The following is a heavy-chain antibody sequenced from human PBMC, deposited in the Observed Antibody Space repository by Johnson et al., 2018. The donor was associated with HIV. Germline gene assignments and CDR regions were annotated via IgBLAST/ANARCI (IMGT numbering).Heavy chain of an antibody. Sequence: QVQLVESGGGLVKPGGSLRLSCVASGFSFSDYYMSWIRQAPGKGLEWISFMSSSGSTIYHAESVKGRFTISKDNSRNTLFLHMNSLRADDTAVYYCARSGYGSGSTHDAFDMWGQGTMVTVSS. D-gene: IGHD3-10*01. V-gene: IGHV3-11*04. J-gene: IGHJ3*02. CDR2: MSSSGSTI. CDR1: GFSFSDYY. CDR3: ARSGYGSGSTHDAFDM.